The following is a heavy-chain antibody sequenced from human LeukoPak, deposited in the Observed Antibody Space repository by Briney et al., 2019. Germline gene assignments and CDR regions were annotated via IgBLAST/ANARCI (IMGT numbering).Heavy chain of an antibody. CDR3: ARGRSTSNWYYFDY. V-gene: IGHV3-74*01. D-gene: IGHD2-2*01. CDR1: GFTFSGYW. J-gene: IGHJ4*02. CDR2: ISGDGSST. Sequence: GGSLRLSCAASGFTFSGYWMHWVRQAPGKGLVWVSRISGDGSSTTYADSVKGRFTISRDNAKNTLYLQTNSLRLEDTAVYYCARGRSTSNWYYFDYWGQGTLVTVSS.